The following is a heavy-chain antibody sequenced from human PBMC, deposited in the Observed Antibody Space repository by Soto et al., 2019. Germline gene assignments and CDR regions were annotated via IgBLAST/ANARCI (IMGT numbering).Heavy chain of an antibody. Sequence: GGSLRLSCAASGFTFSGYGMHWVRQAPGKGLEWVAVISYDGSNKYYADSVKGRFTISRDNSKNTLYLQMNSLRAEDTAVYYCAKGQYDSWSGYPRRYFDYWGKGTLVTVPQ. CDR1: GFTFSGYG. CDR2: ISYDGSNK. V-gene: IGHV3-30*18. CDR3: AKGQYDSWSGYPRRYFDY. J-gene: IGHJ4*02. D-gene: IGHD3-3*01.